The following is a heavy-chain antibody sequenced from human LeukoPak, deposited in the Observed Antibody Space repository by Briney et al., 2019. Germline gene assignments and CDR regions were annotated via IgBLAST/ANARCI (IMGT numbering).Heavy chain of an antibody. V-gene: IGHV3-21*01. D-gene: IGHD6-13*01. CDR2: ISGSSSYI. J-gene: IGHJ2*01. CDR1: GFTFSSYS. CDR3: ARTPSIVGYTSRELGHWYFDL. Sequence: PGGSLRLSCAASGFTFSSYSMNWVRQAPGKGLEWLSSISGSSSYIYYADSVKGRFTISRDNARNSLYLQMKSLRAEATAVYYCARTPSIVGYTSRELGHWYFDLWGRGTPVTVSS.